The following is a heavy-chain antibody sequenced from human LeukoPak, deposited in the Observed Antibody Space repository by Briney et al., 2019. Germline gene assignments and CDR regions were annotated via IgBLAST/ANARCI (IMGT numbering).Heavy chain of an antibody. CDR2: IWYDGSNK. D-gene: IGHD3-22*01. CDR1: GFTFSSHG. J-gene: IGHJ4*02. V-gene: IGHV3-33*01. CDR3: ARDTDVGYDSSGYPGDY. Sequence: GGSLRLSCAASGFTFSSHGMHWVRQAPGEGLEWVAVIWYDGSNKYYADSVKGRFTISRDNSKNTLYLQMNSLRAEDTAVYYCARDTDVGYDSSGYPGDYWGQGTLVTVSS.